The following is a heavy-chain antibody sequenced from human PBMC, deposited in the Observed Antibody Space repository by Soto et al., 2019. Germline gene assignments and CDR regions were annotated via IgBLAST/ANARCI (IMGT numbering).Heavy chain of an antibody. CDR1: GFTFSSYW. D-gene: IGHD3-10*01. Sequence: GGSLRLSCAASGFTFSSYWMSWVRQAPGKGLEWVANIKQDGSEKYYVDSVKGRFTISRDNAKNSLYLQMNSLRAEDTAVYYCARGAVLWFGESPRPYYYYMDVWGKGTTVTVSS. V-gene: IGHV3-7*01. J-gene: IGHJ6*03. CDR2: IKQDGSEK. CDR3: ARGAVLWFGESPRPYYYYMDV.